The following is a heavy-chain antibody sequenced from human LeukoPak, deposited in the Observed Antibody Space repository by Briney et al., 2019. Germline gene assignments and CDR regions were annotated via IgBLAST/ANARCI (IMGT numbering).Heavy chain of an antibody. J-gene: IGHJ5*02. Sequence: ASVKVSCKSSGYTFTDYYIHWLRQAPGQGLEWMGRINPNSGGPNYAQKFQGRVTMTRDTSINTAYMELSRLRSDDTAVYYCARDNQMTTYYYDSWFDPWGQGTLVTVSS. CDR3: ARDNQMTTYYYDSWFDP. V-gene: IGHV1-2*06. D-gene: IGHD3-22*01. CDR1: GYTFTDYY. CDR2: INPNSGGP.